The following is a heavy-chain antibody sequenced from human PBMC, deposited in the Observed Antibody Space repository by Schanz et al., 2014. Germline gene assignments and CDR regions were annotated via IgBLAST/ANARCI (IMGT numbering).Heavy chain of an antibody. V-gene: IGHV3-74*01. CDR1: GFTLSTNV. CDR3: ARDRVGASSYFDY. Sequence: EVQLVESGGGLVQPGGSLRLSCAASGFTLSTNVVHWVRQAPGKGLVWVSRISRDGWTTTYADSVRGRFTISRDNAKNSVFLQMNRLRAEDTAVYYCARDRVGASSYFDYWGQGTLVTVSS. J-gene: IGHJ4*02. D-gene: IGHD1-26*01. CDR2: ISRDGWTT.